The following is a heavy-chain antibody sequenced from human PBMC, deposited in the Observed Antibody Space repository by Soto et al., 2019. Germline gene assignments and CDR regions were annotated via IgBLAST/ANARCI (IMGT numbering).Heavy chain of an antibody. Sequence: QVQLVQSGAEVKKPGASVKVSCKASGNTFTSYALHWVRQAPGQRLEWMGWINAGNGNTKYSQKFQGRVTITRDTSASTAYMELSSLRSEDTAVYYCASTIVGATRFDYWGQGTLVTDSS. V-gene: IGHV1-3*01. CDR1: GNTFTSYA. D-gene: IGHD1-26*01. J-gene: IGHJ4*02. CDR2: INAGNGNT. CDR3: ASTIVGATRFDY.